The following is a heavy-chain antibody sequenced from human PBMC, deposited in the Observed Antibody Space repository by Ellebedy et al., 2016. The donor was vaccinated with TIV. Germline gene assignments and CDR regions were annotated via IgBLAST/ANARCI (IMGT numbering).Heavy chain of an antibody. J-gene: IGHJ5*02. CDR3: ARADYGDYGWFDP. CDR1: GGTFSSYA. Sequence: ASVKVSCXASGGTFSSYAISWVRQAPGQGLEWMGWMNPNSGNTGYAQKFQGRVTMTRNTSISTAYMELSSLRSEDTAVYYCARADYGDYGWFDPWGQGTLVTVSS. D-gene: IGHD4-17*01. CDR2: MNPNSGNT. V-gene: IGHV1-8*02.